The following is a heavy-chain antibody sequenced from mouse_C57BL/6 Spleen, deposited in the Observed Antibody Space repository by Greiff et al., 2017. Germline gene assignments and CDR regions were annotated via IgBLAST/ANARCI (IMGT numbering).Heavy chain of an antibody. J-gene: IGHJ2*01. V-gene: IGHV1-26*01. D-gene: IGHD2-1*01. CDR2: INPNNGGT. CDR3: AKGGNYLFDY. Sequence: EVQLQQSGPELVKPGASVKISCKASGYTFTDYYMNWVKQSHGQSLEWIGDINPNNGGTSYNQKFKGKATLTVDKSSSTAYMELRSLTSEDAAVYYCAKGGNYLFDYWGQGTTLTVSS. CDR1: GYTFTDYY.